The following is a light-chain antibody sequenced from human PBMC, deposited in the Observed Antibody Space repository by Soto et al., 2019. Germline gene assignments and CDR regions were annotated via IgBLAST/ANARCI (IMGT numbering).Light chain of an antibody. CDR3: LQYYDETWH. V-gene: IGKV4-1*01. J-gene: IGKJ3*01. CDR1: QSVLYSSNNKNY. Sequence: DIVMTQSPDSLAVSLGERATINCKSSQSVLYSSNNKNYLGWYQQKPGHPPKLLIYWASTRESGVPDRFSGSGSGTDLTLTIRTLQAEDVADYYCLQYYDETWHFGPGTKVESK. CDR2: WAS.